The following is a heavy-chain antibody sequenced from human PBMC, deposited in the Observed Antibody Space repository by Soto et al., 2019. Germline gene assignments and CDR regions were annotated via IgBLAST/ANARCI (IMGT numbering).Heavy chain of an antibody. Sequence: GGSLRLSCTASGFPCVDYTMHWVRQAPGKGLEWVSLISWDGGSTYYADSVKGRFTISRDNSENSLYLQMNSLRTEDTALYYCAKERGLYYYYYGMDVWGQGTTVTVSS. CDR3: AKERGLYYYYYGMDV. D-gene: IGHD3-10*01. CDR1: GFPCVDYT. V-gene: IGHV3-43*01. J-gene: IGHJ6*02. CDR2: ISWDGGST.